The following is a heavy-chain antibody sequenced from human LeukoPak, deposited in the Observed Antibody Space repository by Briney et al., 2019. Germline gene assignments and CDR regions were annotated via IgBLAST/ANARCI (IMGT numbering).Heavy chain of an antibody. CDR1: GFSFTDYI. Sequence: GGSLRLSCTASGFSFTDYIMHWVRQAPGKGLEWVSAISGSGGSTYYADSVKGRFTISRDNSKNTLYLQMNSLRAEDTAVYYCASTSMTTAYYYYGMDVWGQGTTVTVSS. CDR3: ASTSMTTAYYYYGMDV. V-gene: IGHV3-23*01. J-gene: IGHJ6*02. CDR2: ISGSGGST. D-gene: IGHD4-11*01.